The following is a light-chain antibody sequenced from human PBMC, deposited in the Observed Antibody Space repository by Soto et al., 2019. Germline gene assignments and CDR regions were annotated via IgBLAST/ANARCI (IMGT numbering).Light chain of an antibody. CDR3: SSYTSSSTLAV. CDR2: EVS. J-gene: IGLJ1*01. Sequence: QSVLTQPASVSWSPGQSITISCTGTSSDVGGYNYVSWYQQHPGKAPKLMIYEVSNRPSGVSNGFSGSKSGNTASLTISGLQAEDEGDYYCSSYTSSSTLAVFGTGTRSPS. CDR1: SSDVGGYNY. V-gene: IGLV2-14*01.